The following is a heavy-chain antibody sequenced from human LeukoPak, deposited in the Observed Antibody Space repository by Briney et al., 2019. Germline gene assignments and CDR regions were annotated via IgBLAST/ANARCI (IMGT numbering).Heavy chain of an antibody. V-gene: IGHV3-7*01. Sequence: GGSLRLSCAASGFTFSSYWMSWVRQAPGKGLEWVANIKQDGSEEYYLDSVKGRFTISRDNAKNSVYLQMNSLRVEDTAVYYCACVTPDYWGQGTLATVSS. CDR3: ACVTPDY. CDR1: GFTFSSYW. CDR2: IKQDGSEE. J-gene: IGHJ4*02. D-gene: IGHD5/OR15-5a*01.